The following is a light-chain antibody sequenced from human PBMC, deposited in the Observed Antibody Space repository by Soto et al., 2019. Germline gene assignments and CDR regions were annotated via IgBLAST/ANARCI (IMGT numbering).Light chain of an antibody. CDR1: TSNIGSNA. CDR3: AVWDDSLKGWV. J-gene: IGLJ3*02. CDR2: RND. V-gene: IGLV1-44*01. Sequence: QSVLTQPPSASGTPGQRVTISCSGGTSNIGSNAVNWFQQLPGVAPKLFIYRNDQRPSGVPDRFSGSKSGTSASLAISGLQSEDEAEYYCAVWDDSLKGWVFGGGTKLTVL.